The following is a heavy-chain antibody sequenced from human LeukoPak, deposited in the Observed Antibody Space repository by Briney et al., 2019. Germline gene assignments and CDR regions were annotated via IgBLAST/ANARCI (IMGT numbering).Heavy chain of an antibody. D-gene: IGHD3-10*02. Sequence: PGRSLRLSCAASGFTFDDYAMHWVRQAPGKGLEWVSSISSSSSYIYYADSVKGRFTISRDNAKNSLYLQMNSLRAEDTAVYYCARGLFGELLPLDYWGQGTLVTVSS. CDR3: ARGLFGELLPLDY. CDR2: ISSSSSYI. J-gene: IGHJ4*02. CDR1: GFTFDDYA. V-gene: IGHV3-21*01.